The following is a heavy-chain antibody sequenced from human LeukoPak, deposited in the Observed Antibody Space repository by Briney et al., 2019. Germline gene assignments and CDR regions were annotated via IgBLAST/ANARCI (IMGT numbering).Heavy chain of an antibody. V-gene: IGHV4-34*01. CDR3: ARERGIQLWSNYYMDV. J-gene: IGHJ6*03. Sequence: SETLSLTCAVYGGSFSGYYWSWIRQPPGKGLEWIGEINHSGSTNYNPSLKSRVTISVDTSKNQFSLKLSSVTAADTAVYYCARERGIQLWSNYYMDVWGKGTTVTVSS. D-gene: IGHD5-18*01. CDR1: GGSFSGYY. CDR2: INHSGST.